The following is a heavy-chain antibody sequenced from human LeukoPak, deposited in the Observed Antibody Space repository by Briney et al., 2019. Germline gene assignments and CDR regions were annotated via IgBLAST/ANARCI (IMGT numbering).Heavy chain of an antibody. V-gene: IGHV1-18*01. CDR3: AREWTLKNGERYCSGGSCYYNWFDP. J-gene: IGHJ5*02. D-gene: IGHD2-15*01. Sequence: GASVKVSCKASGYTFTSYGISWVRQAPGQGLEWMGWISAYNGNTNYAQKLQGRVTMTTDTSTSTAYMELRSLRSDDTAVYYCAREWTLKNGERYCSGGSCYYNWFDPWGQGTLVTVSS. CDR2: ISAYNGNT. CDR1: GYTFTSYG.